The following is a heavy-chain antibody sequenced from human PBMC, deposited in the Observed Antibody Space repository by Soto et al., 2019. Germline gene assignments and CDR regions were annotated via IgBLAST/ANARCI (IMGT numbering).Heavy chain of an antibody. CDR2: IYTSGST. Sequence: SATLSLTCTVSGSFISGYYWSWIRQPAGKGLEWIGRIYTSGSTKYSPSLKSRATMSVDTSKKQFSLKLNSVTAADTAVYYCARESTVAGTDNWFDSWGQGTLVTVSS. CDR3: ARESTVAGTDNWFDS. D-gene: IGHD6-13*01. CDR1: GSFISGYY. V-gene: IGHV4-4*07. J-gene: IGHJ5*01.